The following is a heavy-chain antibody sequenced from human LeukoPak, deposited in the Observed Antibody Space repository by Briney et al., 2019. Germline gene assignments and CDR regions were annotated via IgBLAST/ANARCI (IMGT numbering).Heavy chain of an antibody. D-gene: IGHD5-24*01. CDR2: ISGSGSSI. J-gene: IGHJ4*02. V-gene: IGHV3-23*01. CDR1: GFAFSSFG. CDR3: AKGGGGYNTEDFFDS. Sequence: GGSLRLSCAASGFAFSSFGMNWVRQAPGKGLEWVSVISGSGSSIDYADSVKGRFSISRDNSKNTLYLQIKSLRAEDTAVYYRAKGGGGYNTEDFFDSWGQGTLVNVSS.